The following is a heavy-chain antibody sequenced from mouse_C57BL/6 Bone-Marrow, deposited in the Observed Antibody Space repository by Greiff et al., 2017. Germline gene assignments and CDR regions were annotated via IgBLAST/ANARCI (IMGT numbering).Heavy chain of an antibody. CDR2: IYPGSGST. D-gene: IGHD2-4*01. CDR1: GYTFTSYW. V-gene: IGHV1-55*01. CDR3: ARKEIYYDYDFDY. J-gene: IGHJ2*01. Sequence: QVQLQQPGAELVKPGASVKMSCKASGYTFTSYWITWVKQRPGQGLEWIGDIYPGSGSTNYNEKFKSKATLTVDTSSSTAYMQLSSLTSEDSAVYYCARKEIYYDYDFDYWGQGTTRTVSS.